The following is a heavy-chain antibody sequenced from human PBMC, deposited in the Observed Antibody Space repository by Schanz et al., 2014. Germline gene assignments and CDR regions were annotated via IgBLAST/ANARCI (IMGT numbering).Heavy chain of an antibody. V-gene: IGHV3-23*04. CDR2: ISGSGGDT. D-gene: IGHD5-12*01. CDR3: ARDRPSGYALDF. J-gene: IGHJ4*02. CDR1: GFIFSSYN. Sequence: EVQLVESGGGLVKPGGSLRLSCVASGFIFSSYNMNWVRQSPGKGLEWVSGISGSGGDTYYVDSVKGRFTVSRDNSENTLYLQMNSLRAEDTAIYYCARDRPSGYALDFWGQGTLVTVSS.